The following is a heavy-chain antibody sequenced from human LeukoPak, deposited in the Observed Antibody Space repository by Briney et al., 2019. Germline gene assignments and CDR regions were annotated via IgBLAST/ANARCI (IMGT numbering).Heavy chain of an antibody. D-gene: IGHD2-15*01. Sequence: GGSLRLSCAASGFTFSSYAMHWVRQAPGKGLEYVSAISSNGGTIYCADSVKDRFTISRDNSKNTMYLQMGSLRAEDMAVYYCARRDCSVGTCFLDYWGQGTLVTVSS. CDR2: ISSNGGTI. J-gene: IGHJ4*02. V-gene: IGHV3-64*02. CDR1: GFTFSSYA. CDR3: ARRDCSVGTCFLDY.